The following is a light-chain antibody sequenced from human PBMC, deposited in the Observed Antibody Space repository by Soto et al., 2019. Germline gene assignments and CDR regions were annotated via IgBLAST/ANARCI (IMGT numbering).Light chain of an antibody. CDR3: QSYDSSLSVDVV. CDR1: SSNIGAGYD. J-gene: IGLJ2*01. CDR2: GNS. V-gene: IGLV1-40*01. Sequence: QSVLTQPPSVSGAPGQRVTISCTGSSSNIGAGYDVHWYQQLPGTAPKLLIYGNSNRPSGVPDRFSSSKSGTSASLAITGLQAEDEADYYCQSYDSSLSVDVVFGGGTKLTVL.